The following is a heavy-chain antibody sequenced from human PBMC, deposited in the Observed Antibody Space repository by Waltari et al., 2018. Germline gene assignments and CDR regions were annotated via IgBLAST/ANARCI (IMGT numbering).Heavy chain of an antibody. J-gene: IGHJ4*02. D-gene: IGHD5-12*01. Sequence: QVQLQESGPGLVKPSQTLSLTCTVSGGSISSGGYYWSWIRQHPGKGLEWIGYIYYSGSTYYNPSRKSRVTISVDTSKNQFSLKLSSVTAADTAVYYCARGREWLRLVDYWGQGTLVTVSS. CDR3: ARGREWLRLVDY. CDR1: GGSISSGGYY. V-gene: IGHV4-31*03. CDR2: IYYSGST.